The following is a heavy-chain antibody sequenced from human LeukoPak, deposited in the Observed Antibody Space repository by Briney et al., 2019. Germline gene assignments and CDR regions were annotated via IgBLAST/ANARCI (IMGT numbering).Heavy chain of an antibody. V-gene: IGHV3-64D*06. CDR3: VKDLTGTWSCDY. D-gene: IGHD3-9*01. CDR2: IGPNGAST. CDR1: GFTFSNHS. J-gene: IGHJ4*02. Sequence: GGSLRLSCSTSGFTFSNHSMHWVRQAPGKGLESVSSIGPNGASTLYADSVKGRFTISRDNSKNALYLQLTSLRLEDTALYYCVKDLTGTWSCDYWGQGTLVTVSS.